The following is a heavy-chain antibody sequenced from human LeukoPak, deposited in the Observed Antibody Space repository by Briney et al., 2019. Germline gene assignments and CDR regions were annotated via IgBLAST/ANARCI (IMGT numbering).Heavy chain of an antibody. V-gene: IGHV4-59*13. J-gene: IGHJ4*02. CDR1: GDSISSDY. D-gene: IGHD2/OR15-2a*01. CDR3: ARGLXXFTFLY. Sequence: ETLSXXCTVSGDSISSDYWSWIRHPPGKGLEWIGYIYYSGSTNYSPSLKSRVTISIDTSKHHFSLKLTSVTAADTAVYYCARGLXXFTFLYWGQGALVTVSS. CDR2: IYYSGST.